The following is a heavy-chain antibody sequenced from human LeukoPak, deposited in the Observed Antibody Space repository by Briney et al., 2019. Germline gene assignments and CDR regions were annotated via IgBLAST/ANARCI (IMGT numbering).Heavy chain of an antibody. V-gene: IGHV4-34*01. CDR1: GGSISPYY. Sequence: SETLSLTCTVSGGSISPYYWSWIRQPPGKGLEWIGEINHSGSTNYNPSLKSRVTISVDTSKNQFSLKLSSVTAADTAVYYCARGGNWNYILLGGFDYWGQGTLVTVSS. D-gene: IGHD1-7*01. J-gene: IGHJ4*02. CDR2: INHSGST. CDR3: ARGGNWNYILLGGFDY.